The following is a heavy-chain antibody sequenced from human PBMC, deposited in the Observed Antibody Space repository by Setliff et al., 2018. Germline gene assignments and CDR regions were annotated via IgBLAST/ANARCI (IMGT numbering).Heavy chain of an antibody. Sequence: GGSLRLSCATSGFTFSDYSMDWVRQAPGKGLEWVSYITNSGGTIYYADSVKGRFTISRDNAKNSLFLQMNSLRAEDTALYYCAKVKKQLIQGSGFDYWGQGTLPGHRLL. CDR2: ITNSGGTI. CDR1: GFTFSDYS. J-gene: IGHJ4*02. CDR3: AKVKKQLIQGSGFDY. D-gene: IGHD5-18*01. V-gene: IGHV3-11*04.